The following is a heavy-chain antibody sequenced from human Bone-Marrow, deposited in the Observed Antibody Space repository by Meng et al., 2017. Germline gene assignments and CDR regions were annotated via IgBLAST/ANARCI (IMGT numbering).Heavy chain of an antibody. V-gene: IGHV4-31*03. Sequence: PRPVTPSPPLSPPCRFSVGAINRGVYYWSLIRQHPGNGLGWIGFIYYTGSTQYNPSLKSRVTISVDTSKNQFSLKLSSVTAADTAVYYCARFGGHYYDSSGYYKHYWGQGTLVTVSS. J-gene: IGHJ4*02. CDR2: IYYTGST. D-gene: IGHD3-22*01. CDR3: ARFGGHYYDSSGYYKHY. CDR1: VGAINRGVYY.